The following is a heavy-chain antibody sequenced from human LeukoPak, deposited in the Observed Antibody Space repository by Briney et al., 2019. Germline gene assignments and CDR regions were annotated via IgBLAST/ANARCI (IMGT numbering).Heavy chain of an antibody. CDR2: ISGSGGST. J-gene: IGHJ4*02. CDR1: GFTFSSYA. D-gene: IGHD3-22*01. CDR3: AKDLLRNYYDSSGYNY. V-gene: IGHV3-23*01. Sequence: PGGSLRLSCAASGFTFSSYAMSWVRQAPGKGLERVSAISGSGGSTYYADSVKGRFTISRDNSKNTLYLQMNSLRAEDTAVYYCAKDLLRNYYDSSGYNYWGQGTLVTVSS.